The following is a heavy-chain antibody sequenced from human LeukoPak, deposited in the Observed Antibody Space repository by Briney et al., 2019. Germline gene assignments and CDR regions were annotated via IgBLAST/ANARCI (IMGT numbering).Heavy chain of an antibody. CDR3: ARDGVENSSWYPLDS. CDR1: GASISSYY. J-gene: IGHJ4*02. D-gene: IGHD6-13*01. Sequence: PSETLSLTCTVSGASISSYYWSWVRPPAGEGLEWIGRIYTSGSTNYKPSIKSRVNMSVDTSKNQFSLRLTSVTAADTAVYYCARDGVENSSWYPLDSWGPGTLVTVSS. CDR2: IYTSGST. V-gene: IGHV4-4*07.